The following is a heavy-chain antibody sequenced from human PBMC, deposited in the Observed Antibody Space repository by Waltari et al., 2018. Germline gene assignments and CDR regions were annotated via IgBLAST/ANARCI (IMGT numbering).Heavy chain of an antibody. CDR2: IYWNDDK. J-gene: IGHJ6*03. CDR3: AHSSYYDFWSGYYWRVYYYYYMDV. V-gene: IGHV2-5*01. D-gene: IGHD3-3*01. Sequence: GWIRQPPGKALEWLALIYWNDDKRYSPSLKSRLTITKDTSKNQVVLTMTNMDPVDTATYYCAHSSYYDFWSGYYWRVYYYYYMDVWGKGTTVTVSS.